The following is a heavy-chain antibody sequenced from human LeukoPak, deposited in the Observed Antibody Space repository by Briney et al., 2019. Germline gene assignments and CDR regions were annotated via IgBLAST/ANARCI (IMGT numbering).Heavy chain of an antibody. CDR3: ARDHQLGMGYFDL. Sequence: EPSETLSLTCTVSGGSISSYYWSWIRQPPGKGLEWIGYIYYSGSTNYNPSLKSRVTISVDTSKNQFSLKLSSVTAADTAVYYCARDHQLGMGYFDLWGRGTLVTVSS. CDR2: IYYSGST. D-gene: IGHD7-27*01. CDR1: GGSISSYY. V-gene: IGHV4-59*01. J-gene: IGHJ2*01.